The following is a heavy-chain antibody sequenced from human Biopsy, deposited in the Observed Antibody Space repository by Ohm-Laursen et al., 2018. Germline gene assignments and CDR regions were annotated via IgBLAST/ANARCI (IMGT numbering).Heavy chain of an antibody. V-gene: IGHV3-74*03. J-gene: IGHJ4*02. CDR2: INSNGRST. D-gene: IGHD2-8*02. CDR1: GFTFSTYW. CDR3: ASYDEAGGYFAY. Sequence: SLRLSCTASGFTFSTYWMQWVRHAPGKGLVWVSRINSNGRSTAYADSVKGRFTISRDNAKNTLYLQLNSLRAEDTAPYYCASYDEAGGYFAYWGQGALVTVSS.